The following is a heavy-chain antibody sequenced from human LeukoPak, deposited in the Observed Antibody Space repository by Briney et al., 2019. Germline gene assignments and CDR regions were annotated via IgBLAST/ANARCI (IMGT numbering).Heavy chain of an antibody. CDR1: GFTFSSYA. CDR3: AKSPLTMDSGYYSY. CDR2: ISGSGGST. V-gene: IGHV3-23*01. Sequence: GGSLRLSCAASGFTFSSYAMSWVRQAPGKGLEWVSAISGSGGSTYYADSVEGRFTISRDNSKNTLYLQMDSLRAEDTAVYYCAKSPLTMDSGYYSYWGQGTLVTVSS. D-gene: IGHD3-22*01. J-gene: IGHJ4*02.